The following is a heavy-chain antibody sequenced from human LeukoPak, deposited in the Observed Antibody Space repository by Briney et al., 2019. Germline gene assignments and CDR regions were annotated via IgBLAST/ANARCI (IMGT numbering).Heavy chain of an antibody. CDR3: ASSSAVAGTGSY. CDR2: IIPIFGTA. Sequence: SVKVSCKASGGTFSSYAISWVRQAPGQGLEWMGGIIPIFGTANYAQKFQGRVTITTDESTSTAYMELSSLRSEDTAVYYCASSSAVAGTGSYWGQGTLVTVSS. V-gene: IGHV1-69*05. D-gene: IGHD6-19*01. CDR1: GGTFSSYA. J-gene: IGHJ4*02.